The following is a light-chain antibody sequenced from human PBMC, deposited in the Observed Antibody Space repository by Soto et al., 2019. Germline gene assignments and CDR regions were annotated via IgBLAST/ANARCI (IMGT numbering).Light chain of an antibody. J-gene: IGLJ2*01. CDR3: CSYTTSSTVL. Sequence: QSVLAQPASVSGSPGQSISISCTENSSDVGGYNYVSWYQQHPGKAPKLMIYDVSNRPSGVSNRFSGSKSGNTASLTISGLQAEDEADYYCCSYTTSSTVLFGGGTKVTVL. V-gene: IGLV2-14*03. CDR2: DVS. CDR1: SSDVGGYNY.